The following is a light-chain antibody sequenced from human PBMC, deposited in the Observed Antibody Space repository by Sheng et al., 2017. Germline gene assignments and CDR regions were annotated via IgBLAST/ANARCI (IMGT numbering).Light chain of an antibody. Sequence: EIVMTQSPDTLSISPGERATLSYRASQSVSTYLAWYQLKPGQAPRLLIYGASTRATDIPDRFSGSGSGTEFSLSISSLQSEDFAVYYCQQYRNWPLTFGGGTKVEIK. J-gene: IGKJ4*01. CDR2: GAS. CDR1: QSVSTY. V-gene: IGKV3-15*01. CDR3: QQYRNWPLT.